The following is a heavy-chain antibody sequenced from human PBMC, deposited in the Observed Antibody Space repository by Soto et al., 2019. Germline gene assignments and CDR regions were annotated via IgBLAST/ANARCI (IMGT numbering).Heavy chain of an antibody. CDR3: ARLLPTSLPFYTIFGVVISSNWFDP. CDR2: IYYSGST. V-gene: IGHV4-39*01. D-gene: IGHD3-3*01. J-gene: IGHJ5*02. CDR1: GGSISSSSYY. Sequence: PSETLSLTCTVSGGSISSSSYYWGWIRQPPGKGLEWIGSIYYSGSTYYNPSLKSRVTISVDTSKNQFSLKLSSVTAADTAVYYCARLLPTSLPFYTIFGVVISSNWFDPWGQGTQVTVSS.